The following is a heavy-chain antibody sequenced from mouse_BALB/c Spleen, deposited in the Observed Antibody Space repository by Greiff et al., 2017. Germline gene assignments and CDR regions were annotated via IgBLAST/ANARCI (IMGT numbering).Heavy chain of an antibody. CDR1: GFNIKDYY. D-gene: IGHD2-2*01. CDR2: IDPENGNT. J-gene: IGHJ3*01. Sequence: EVKLMESGAELVRPGALVKLSCKASGFNIKDYYMHWVKQRPEQGLEWIGWIDPENGNTIYDPKFQGKASITADTSSNTAYLQLSSLTSEDTAVYYCARGGYERNWFAYWGQGTLVTVSA. CDR3: ARGGYERNWFAY. V-gene: IGHV14-1*02.